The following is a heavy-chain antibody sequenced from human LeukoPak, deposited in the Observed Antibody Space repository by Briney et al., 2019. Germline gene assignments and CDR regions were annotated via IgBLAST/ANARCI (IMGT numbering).Heavy chain of an antibody. CDR3: AKDRSYSSGWYGNWFDP. CDR1: GFTFSSYG. J-gene: IGHJ5*02. V-gene: IGHV3-30*18. CDR2: ISYDGSNK. D-gene: IGHD6-19*01. Sequence: GRSLRLSCAASGFTFSSYGMHWVRQAPGKGLEWVAVISYDGSNKYYADSVKGRFTISRDNSKNTLYLQMNSLRAEDTAVYYCAKDRSYSSGWYGNWFDPWGQGTLFTVSS.